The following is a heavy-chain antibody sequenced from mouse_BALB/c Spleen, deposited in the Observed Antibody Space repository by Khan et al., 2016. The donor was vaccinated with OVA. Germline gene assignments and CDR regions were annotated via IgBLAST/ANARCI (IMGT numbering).Heavy chain of an antibody. CDR1: GYTFTDYY. Sequence: QVQLQQSGAELARPGASVKLSCKASGYTFTDYYINWVKQRTGQGLEWIGEISPGSGDTYYNEKFKGKAKLTAEKSSSTAYMQLSSLTSEAAAVYFCARRNYFGYTFAYWGQGTLVTVSA. V-gene: IGHV1-77*01. D-gene: IGHD1-2*01. CDR3: ARRNYFGYTFAY. J-gene: IGHJ3*01. CDR2: ISPGSGDT.